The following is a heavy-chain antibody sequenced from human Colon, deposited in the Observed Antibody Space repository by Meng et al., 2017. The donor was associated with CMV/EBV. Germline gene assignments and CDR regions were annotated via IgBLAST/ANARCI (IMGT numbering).Heavy chain of an antibody. J-gene: IGHJ4*02. V-gene: IGHV3-69-1*02. CDR3: AKYYSSRLIHLDY. Sequence: GESLKISCAPFGFRFRDYHINWVRQAPGKGLEWVSSLSSRTTIYYADSVKGRFTTPRDNAMNSLYLQMNSLRAEDTAVYNCAKYYSSRLIHLDYWGQGTLVTVSS. CDR1: GFRFRDYH. CDR2: LSSRTTI. D-gene: IGHD6-13*01.